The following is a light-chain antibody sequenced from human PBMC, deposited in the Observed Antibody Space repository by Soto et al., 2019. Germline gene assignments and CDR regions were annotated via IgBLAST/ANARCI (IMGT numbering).Light chain of an antibody. CDR3: SSYTSSSAYV. Sequence: QSALTQPASVSGSPGQSITISFTVTISDVVVYNYVSLYQQHPFKAPKLMIYDFINLPSLFSNRFSVSKSGNTASLTISGXQAEDEDDDDCSSYTSSSAYVFGTGTKVTVL. CDR1: ISDVVVYNY. J-gene: IGLJ1*01. V-gene: IGLV2-14*01. CDR2: DFI.